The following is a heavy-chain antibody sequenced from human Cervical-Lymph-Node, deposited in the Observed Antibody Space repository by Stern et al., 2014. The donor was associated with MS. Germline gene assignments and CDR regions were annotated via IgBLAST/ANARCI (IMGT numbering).Heavy chain of an antibody. J-gene: IGHJ4*02. CDR1: GFTFSSYS. Sequence: EVQLVESGGGLVQPGGSLRLSCAASGFTFSSYSMTWVRQAPGKGLEWVSYISSGGRSIYYADSVKGRLTISRDNAKNSLYITMHSLRGDDAAVYYCARGEADYYDSSGYSFDYWGQGTLVTVSS. D-gene: IGHD3-22*01. CDR3: ARGEADYYDSSGYSFDY. V-gene: IGHV3-48*01. CDR2: ISSGGRSI.